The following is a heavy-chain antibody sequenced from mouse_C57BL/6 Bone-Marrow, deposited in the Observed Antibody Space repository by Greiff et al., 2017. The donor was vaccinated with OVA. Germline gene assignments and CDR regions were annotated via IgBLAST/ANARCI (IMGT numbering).Heavy chain of an antibody. J-gene: IGHJ4*01. CDR3: ARGLLLRRDYYAMDY. CDR2: INPNYGTT. Sequence: VHVKQSGPELVKPGASVKISCKASGYSFTDYNMNWVKQSNGKSLEWIGVINPNYGTTSYNQKFKGKATLTVDQSSSTAYMQLNSLTSEDSAVYYCARGLLLRRDYYAMDYWGQGTSVTVSS. D-gene: IGHD1-1*01. V-gene: IGHV1-39*01. CDR1: GYSFTDYN.